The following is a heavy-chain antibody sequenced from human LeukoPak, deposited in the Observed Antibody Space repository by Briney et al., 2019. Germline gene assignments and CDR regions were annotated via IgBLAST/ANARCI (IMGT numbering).Heavy chain of an antibody. CDR2: INHSGST. D-gene: IGHD3-22*01. J-gene: IGHJ4*02. Sequence: SETLSLTCPVSGGSISSGSYYWSWIRQPPGKGLEWIGEINHSGSTNYNPSLKSRVTISVDTYKNQFSLKLSSVTAADTAVYYCARGYYYDSSGFDYWGQGTLVTVSS. CDR1: GGSISSGSYY. V-gene: IGHV4-39*07. CDR3: ARGYYYDSSGFDY.